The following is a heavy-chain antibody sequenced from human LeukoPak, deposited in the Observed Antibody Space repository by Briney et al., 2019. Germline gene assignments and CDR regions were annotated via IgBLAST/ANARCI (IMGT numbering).Heavy chain of an antibody. CDR2: IIPIFGTA. D-gene: IGHD3-10*01. CDR1: GGTFSSYA. V-gene: IGHV1-69*13. J-gene: IGHJ6*02. CDR3: ASQWFGELLGYYYYGMDV. Sequence: ASVKVSCKASGGTFSSYAISWVRQAPGQGLEWMGGIIPIFGTANYAQKFQGRVTITADESTSTAYMELSSLRSEDTAVYYCASQWFGELLGYYYYGMDVWGQGTTVTVSS.